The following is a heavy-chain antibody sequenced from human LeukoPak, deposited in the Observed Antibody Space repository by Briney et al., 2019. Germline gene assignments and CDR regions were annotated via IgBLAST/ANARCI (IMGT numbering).Heavy chain of an antibody. CDR3: ARDPQDYYGSGMSGWFDP. J-gene: IGHJ5*02. Sequence: GGSLRLSCAASGFTFSSYSMNWVRQAPGKGLEWVSSISSSSSYIYYADSVKVRFTISRDNAKNSLYLQMNSLRAEDTAVYYCARDPQDYYGSGMSGWFDPWGQGTLVTVSS. D-gene: IGHD3-10*01. CDR1: GFTFSSYS. CDR2: ISSSSSYI. V-gene: IGHV3-21*01.